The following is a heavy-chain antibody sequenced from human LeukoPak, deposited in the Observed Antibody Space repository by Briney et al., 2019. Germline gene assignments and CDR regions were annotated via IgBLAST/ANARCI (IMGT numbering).Heavy chain of an antibody. V-gene: IGHV1-2*02. Sequence: ASVKVSCKASGYTFTGYYMHWVRQVPGQGLEWMGWINPNSGGTNYAQKFQGRVTMTRDTSISTAYMELSRLRSDDTAVYYCARGSGSYYGGVDYWGQGTLVTVSS. J-gene: IGHJ4*02. CDR2: INPNSGGT. D-gene: IGHD1-26*01. CDR1: GYTFTGYY. CDR3: ARGSGSYYGGVDY.